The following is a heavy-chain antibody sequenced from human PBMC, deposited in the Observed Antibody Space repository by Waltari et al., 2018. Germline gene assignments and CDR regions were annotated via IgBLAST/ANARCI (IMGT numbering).Heavy chain of an antibody. V-gene: IGHV1-3*04. J-gene: IGHJ4*02. CDR3: ARDPGGWNVDY. CDR2: INTGYGNT. Sequence: QVQLVQSGAEVKGPGASVKVSCKASGYIFSSRAMHWVRQAPGQRLEWLGWINTGYGNTKYSKKFQGRGIFTMDTSASTAYMDLSGLTSDDTAVYYCARDPGGWNVDYWGQGTHVTVSS. D-gene: IGHD1-1*01. CDR1: GYIFSSRA.